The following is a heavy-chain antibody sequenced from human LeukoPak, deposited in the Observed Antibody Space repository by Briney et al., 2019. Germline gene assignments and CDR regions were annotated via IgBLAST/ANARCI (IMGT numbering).Heavy chain of an antibody. CDR3: ARNIAAAGATWFDP. CDR1: GASFSGYY. CDR2: IYYSGST. J-gene: IGHJ5*02. V-gene: IGHV4-59*01. Sequence: PSETLSLTCAVYGASFSGYYWSWIRQPPGKGLEWIGYIYYSGSTNYNPSLKSRVTISVDTSKNQFSLKLSSVTAADTAVYYCARNIAAAGATWFDPWGQGTLVTVSS. D-gene: IGHD6-13*01.